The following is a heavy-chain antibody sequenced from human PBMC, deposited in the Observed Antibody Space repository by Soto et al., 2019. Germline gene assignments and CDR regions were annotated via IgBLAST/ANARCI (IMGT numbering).Heavy chain of an antibody. Sequence: QVTLKESGPVLVKPTETLTLTCTVSGFSLGSVSMGVGGIRQPPGKALEWLAHISSDDEKGYSTSLRSRLSVFKDTSNNQVVLIMTNLDPMDTATYYCARGIAGASRYDSWGQGTLVTVSS. J-gene: IGHJ4*02. CDR3: ARGIAGASRYDS. CDR2: ISSDDEK. CDR1: GFSLGSVSMG. V-gene: IGHV2-26*01.